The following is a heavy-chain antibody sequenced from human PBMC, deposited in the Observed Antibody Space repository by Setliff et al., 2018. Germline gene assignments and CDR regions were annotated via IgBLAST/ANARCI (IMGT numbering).Heavy chain of an antibody. CDR3: ARVLSSGWEGDY. J-gene: IGHJ4*02. V-gene: IGHV4-4*07. D-gene: IGHD6-19*01. Sequence: SETLSLTCTVSGGSISSYWWSWIRQPAGKGLEWIGRIYTSGSTNYNPSLKSRVTISVDTSKNQFSLRLSSVTAADTAVYYCARVLSSGWEGDYWGQGTLVTVSS. CDR2: IYTSGST. CDR1: GGSISSYW.